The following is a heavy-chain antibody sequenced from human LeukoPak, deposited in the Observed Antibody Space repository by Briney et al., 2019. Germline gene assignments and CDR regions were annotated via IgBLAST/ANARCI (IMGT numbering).Heavy chain of an antibody. J-gene: IGHJ4*02. V-gene: IGHV3-9*01. Sequence: SGGSLRLSCAASGFTFDDYAMHWVRQAPGKGLEWVSGISWNSGSIGYADSVKGRFTISRDNAKNSLYLQMNSLRAEDTAMYYCARNEVVTAIALGYYWGQGTLVTVSS. D-gene: IGHD2-21*02. CDR3: ARNEVVTAIALGYY. CDR2: ISWNSGSI. CDR1: GFTFDDYA.